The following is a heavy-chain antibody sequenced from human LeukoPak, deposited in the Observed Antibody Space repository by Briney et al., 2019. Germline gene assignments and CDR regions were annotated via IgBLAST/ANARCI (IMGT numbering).Heavy chain of an antibody. V-gene: IGHV1-8*01. D-gene: IGHD7-27*01. CDR1: GYTFTTYD. Sequence: ASVKVSCKASGYTFTTYDINWVRQATGQGLEWSGWMSPNSGDTGYAQKFQGRVTMTSDSSISTAYMELSSLRSEDTAIYYCVRTPPNWGFDYWGQGTLVTVSS. CDR3: VRTPPNWGFDY. J-gene: IGHJ4*02. CDR2: MSPNSGDT.